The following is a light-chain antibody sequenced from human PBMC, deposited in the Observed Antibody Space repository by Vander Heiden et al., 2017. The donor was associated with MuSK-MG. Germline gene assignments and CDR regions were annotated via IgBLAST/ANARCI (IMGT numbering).Light chain of an antibody. CDR1: QSVSSN. CDR2: GAS. Sequence: EIVMTQSPATLSVSAGERATLYCRARQSVSSNLAWYQQKPGQVPRLLIYGASTRSIGIPARFSGSGSGTEFTLTISILQSEDFAVYYCQQYYNWPGTFGQGTKVEIK. V-gene: IGKV3-15*01. J-gene: IGKJ1*01. CDR3: QQYYNWPGT.